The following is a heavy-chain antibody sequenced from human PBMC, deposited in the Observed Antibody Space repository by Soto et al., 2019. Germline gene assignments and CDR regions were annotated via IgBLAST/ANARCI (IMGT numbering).Heavy chain of an antibody. CDR3: AKADTRVATIKGSFDY. CDR2: ISGSGGST. Sequence: GGSLRLSCAASGFTFSSYAMSWVRQAPGKGLEWVSAISGSGGSTYYADSVKGRFTISRDNSKNTLYLQMNSLRAEDTVVYYCAKADTRVATIKGSFDYWGQGTLVTVSS. D-gene: IGHD5-12*01. J-gene: IGHJ4*02. CDR1: GFTFSSYA. V-gene: IGHV3-23*01.